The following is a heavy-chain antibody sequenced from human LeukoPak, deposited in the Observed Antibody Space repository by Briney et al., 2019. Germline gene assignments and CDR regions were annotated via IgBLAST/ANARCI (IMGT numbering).Heavy chain of an antibody. CDR3: ARDGITIFGVVTANWFDP. CDR1: GYTFTSYG. CDR2: ISAYNGNT. J-gene: IGHJ5*02. D-gene: IGHD3-3*01. Sequence: ASVKVSCKASGYTFTSYGISGVRQAPGQGLEWMGWISAYNGNTNYAQKLQGRVTMTTDTSTSTAYMELRSLRSDDTAVYYCARDGITIFGVVTANWFDPWGQGTLVTVSS. V-gene: IGHV1-18*01.